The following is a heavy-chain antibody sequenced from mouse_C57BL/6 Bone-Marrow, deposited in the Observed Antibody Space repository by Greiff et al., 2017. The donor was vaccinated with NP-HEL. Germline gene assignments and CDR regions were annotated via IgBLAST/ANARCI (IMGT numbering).Heavy chain of an antibody. J-gene: IGHJ2*01. Sequence: EVKLQESGPGMVKPSQSLSLTCTVTGYSITSGYDWHWIRHFPGNKLEWMGYISYSGSTNYNPSLKSRISITHDTSKNHVFLKLNSVTTEDTATYYCARRGGYDGGQRWFDYWGQGTTLTVSS. CDR3: ARRGGYDGGQRWFDY. CDR2: ISYSGST. CDR1: GYSITSGYD. V-gene: IGHV3-1*01. D-gene: IGHD2-14*01.